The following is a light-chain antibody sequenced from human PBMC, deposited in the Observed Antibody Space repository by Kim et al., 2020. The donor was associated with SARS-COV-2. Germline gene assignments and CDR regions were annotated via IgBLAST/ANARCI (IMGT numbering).Light chain of an antibody. CDR1: LGISNY. V-gene: IGKV1-27*01. J-gene: IGKJ1*01. CDR3: QKYNGAPRT. Sequence: DIQMTQSPSSLSASVGDRVTITCRASLGISNYLAWYQQKPGKVPKLLIYAASTLQSGVPSRFSGSGSGTDFTLTISSLQPEDVATYYCQKYNGAPRTFGQGTKVDIK. CDR2: AAS.